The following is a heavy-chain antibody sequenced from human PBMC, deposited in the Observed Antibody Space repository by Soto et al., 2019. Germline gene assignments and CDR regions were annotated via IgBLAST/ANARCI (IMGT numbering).Heavy chain of an antibody. Sequence: SETLSLTCTVSGDSVTSGDYYWSWIRQPPGKGLEWIGYIYYSGNTNYSPSLKSRVAISLDTSHNQFSLKLSSVTAAGTAVCFCARIPVDTYMTYWFDPWGQGTLVTVSS. CDR3: ARIPVDTYMTYWFDP. CDR2: IYYSGNT. CDR1: GDSVTSGDYY. V-gene: IGHV4-61*08. J-gene: IGHJ5*01. D-gene: IGHD5-18*01.